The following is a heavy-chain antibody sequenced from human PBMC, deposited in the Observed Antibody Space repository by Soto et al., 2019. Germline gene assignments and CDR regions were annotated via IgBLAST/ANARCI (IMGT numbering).Heavy chain of an antibody. CDR3: ARIPVDTYMTYWFDP. D-gene: IGHD5-18*01. CDR1: GYSVTSGDYY. V-gene: IGHV4-61*08. J-gene: IGHJ5*01. Sequence: PSAPRVLTCSVSGYSVTSGDYYWSWIRQPPGKGLEWIGYIYYSGNTNYSPSLKSRVAISLDTSHNQFSLKLSSVTAADTAVYFCARIPVDTYMTYWFDPWGQGTLVTVSS. CDR2: IYYSGNT.